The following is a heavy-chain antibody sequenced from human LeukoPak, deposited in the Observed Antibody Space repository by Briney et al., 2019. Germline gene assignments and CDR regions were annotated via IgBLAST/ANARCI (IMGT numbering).Heavy chain of an antibody. V-gene: IGHV3-21*01. Sequence: GGSLRLSCAASGFTFSSYSMNWVRQAPGKGLEWVSYISSSRNYIFYAVSVKGRFTISRDNAKNSLYLQMNSLRAEDTAVYYCARDPYYYDSSGYYGEGFDYWGQGTLVTVSS. D-gene: IGHD3-22*01. CDR3: ARDPYYYDSSGYYGEGFDY. CDR1: GFTFSSYS. J-gene: IGHJ4*02. CDR2: ISSSRNYI.